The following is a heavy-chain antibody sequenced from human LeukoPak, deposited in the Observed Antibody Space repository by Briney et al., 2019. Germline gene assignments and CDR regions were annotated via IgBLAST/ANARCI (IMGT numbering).Heavy chain of an antibody. CDR3: AKASYSSGWANWFDP. CDR1: GFTFSSYA. Sequence: GGSLRLSCAASGFTFSSYAMSWVRQAPGKGLEWVSAISGSGGSTYYADSVKGRFSISRDNSKNTLYLQMNSLRAEDTAVYYCAKASYSSGWANWFDPWGQGTLVTVSS. V-gene: IGHV3-23*01. J-gene: IGHJ5*02. D-gene: IGHD6-19*01. CDR2: ISGSGGST.